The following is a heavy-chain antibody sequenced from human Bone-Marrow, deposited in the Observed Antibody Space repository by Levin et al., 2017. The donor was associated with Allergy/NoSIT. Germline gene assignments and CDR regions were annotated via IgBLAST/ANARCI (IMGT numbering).Heavy chain of an antibody. J-gene: IGHJ4*02. CDR2: IGQSGNT. CDR1: GGSFTGYY. CDR3: ATWKLADTEGIITAAYYFDY. D-gene: IGHD1-20*01. Sequence: PSETLSLMCAVSGGSFTGYYWSWIRRPPGKGLEWIGEIGQSGNTNYNPSLKSRVTMSVDTSKNQFSLKLSSVTAADTAEYYCATWKLADTEGIITAAYYFDYWGPGTLVTVSS. V-gene: IGHV4-34*01.